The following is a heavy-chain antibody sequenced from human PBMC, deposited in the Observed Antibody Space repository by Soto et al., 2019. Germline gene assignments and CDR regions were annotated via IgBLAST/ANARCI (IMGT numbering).Heavy chain of an antibody. D-gene: IGHD1-1*01. V-gene: IGHV4-59*01. CDR3: ARQLNWFDP. Sequence: SETLRLTCTVSGGTISSYYWSWIRQPPGKGLEWIGYIYYSGSTNYNPSLKSRVTISVDTSKNQFSLKLSSVTAADTAAYYCARQLNWFDPWGQGTLVTVSS. CDR2: IYYSGST. CDR1: GGTISSYY. J-gene: IGHJ5*02.